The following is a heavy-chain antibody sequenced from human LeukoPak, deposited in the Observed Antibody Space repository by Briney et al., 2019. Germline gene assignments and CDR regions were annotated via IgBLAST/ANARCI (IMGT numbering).Heavy chain of an antibody. V-gene: IGHV1-2*06. CDR3: ARPHYESSGLYVDAFDI. CDR1: GYPLTAYY. J-gene: IGHJ3*02. CDR2: INPNSGGT. Sequence: ASVKVSCKASGYPLTAYYLHWVRQAPGQGLEWMGRINPNSGGTTYAQKFQGRVTMTRDTSIGTAYMELSSLRSDDTAVYYCARPHYESSGLYVDAFDIWGQGTMVTVSS. D-gene: IGHD3-22*01.